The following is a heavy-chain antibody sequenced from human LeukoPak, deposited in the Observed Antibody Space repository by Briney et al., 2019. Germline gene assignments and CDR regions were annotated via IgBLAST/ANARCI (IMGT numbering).Heavy chain of an antibody. D-gene: IGHD2-2*01. V-gene: IGHV3-13*01. J-gene: IGHJ6*02. CDR2: FHTAGDT. CDR3: ARGSCSSSSCYERLNGLDV. CDR1: GFTFSNYD. Sequence: GGSLRLSCAASGFTFSNYDMHWVRQATGKGLEWVSSFHTAGDTHYSGSVKGRFATSRENAKNSFYLQMNNLRAGDTAVYYCARGSCSSSSCYERLNGLDVWGQGTPVTVSS.